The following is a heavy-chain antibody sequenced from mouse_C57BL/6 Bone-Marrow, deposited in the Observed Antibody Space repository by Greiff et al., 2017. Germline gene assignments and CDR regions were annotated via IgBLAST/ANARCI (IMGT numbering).Heavy chain of an antibody. CDR2: LHPNGGSP. CDR3: ARSYDYDDYTRDY. CDR1: GYTFTNYW. D-gene: IGHD2-4*01. Sequence: QVQLQQPGVELVKPGASVKLSCKASGYTFTNYWMHWVKQRPGQGLEWIGMLHPNGGSPDYNEKFKSEATLSVDKSSRTAYMELSSLTSEDSAVYYCARSYDYDDYTRDYWGQGTSVTVSS. V-gene: IGHV1-64*01. J-gene: IGHJ4*01.